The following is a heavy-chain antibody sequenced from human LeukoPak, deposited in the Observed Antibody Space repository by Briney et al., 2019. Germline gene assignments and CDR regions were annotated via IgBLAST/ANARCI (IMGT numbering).Heavy chain of an antibody. V-gene: IGHV3-48*03. J-gene: IGHJ4*02. Sequence: GGSLRLSCAASGFIFSTYDITGLREAPGKGLEWVSFISRSGDTIYYADSVKGRFTVSRDNAKNSLYLQMNSLRAEDTAVYYCARERAGELSDFWGQGVLVTVSS. CDR3: ARERAGELSDF. CDR1: GFIFSTYD. D-gene: IGHD3-10*01. CDR2: ISRSGDTI.